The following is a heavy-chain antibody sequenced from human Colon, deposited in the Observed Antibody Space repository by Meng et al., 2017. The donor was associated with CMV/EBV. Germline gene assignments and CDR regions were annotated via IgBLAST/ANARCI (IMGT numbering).Heavy chain of an antibody. J-gene: IGHJ4*02. Sequence: ASVKVSCKASGYTFRNYEMHWVRRAPGQGLEWVGMINPADGSTTYAQSFQGRVTLTTDTSTSTAYMELRSLRSDDTAVYYCARGALDCSGGSCYHREYYDYWGQGTLVTVSS. D-gene: IGHD2-15*01. CDR1: GYTFRNYE. CDR3: ARGALDCSGGSCYHREYYDY. CDR2: INPADGST. V-gene: IGHV1-46*01.